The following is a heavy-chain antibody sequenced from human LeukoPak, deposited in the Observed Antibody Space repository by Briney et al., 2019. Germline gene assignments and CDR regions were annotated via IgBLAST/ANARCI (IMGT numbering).Heavy chain of an antibody. CDR2: IHASGPT. V-gene: IGHV4-4*09. CDR3: ARHDAGIAARPFDN. D-gene: IGHD6-6*01. CDR1: GGSISAYY. Sequence: PSETLSLTCTVSGGSISAYYWSWIRRPPGKGLEWIAYIHASGPTNYNPSLKSRITISVDTSKNQFSLKLSSVTAADTAVYYCARHDAGIAARPFDNWGQGTLVTVSS. J-gene: IGHJ4*02.